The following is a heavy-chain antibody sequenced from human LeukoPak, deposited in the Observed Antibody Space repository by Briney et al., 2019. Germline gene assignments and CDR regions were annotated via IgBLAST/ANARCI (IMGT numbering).Heavy chain of an antibody. Sequence: SETLSLTCTVSGGSISSYYWSWIRQPPGKGLGWIGYIYYSGSTNYNPSLKSRVTISVDTSKNQFSLKLSSVTAADTAVYYCARDMGGRKGSYYGMDVWGQGTTVTVSS. CDR2: IYYSGST. J-gene: IGHJ6*02. CDR3: ARDMGGRKGSYYGMDV. V-gene: IGHV4-59*01. CDR1: GGSISSYY. D-gene: IGHD1-26*01.